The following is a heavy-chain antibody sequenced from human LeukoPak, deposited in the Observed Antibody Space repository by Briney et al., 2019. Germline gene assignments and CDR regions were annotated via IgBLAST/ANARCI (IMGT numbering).Heavy chain of an antibody. CDR3: ARDAVVVITPYFDY. CDR1: GFTFSRYS. V-gene: IGHV3-21*01. Sequence: GGSLRLSCAASGFTFSRYSMNWVRQVPGKGLEWVSSISGSSSYIYYADSVKGRFTISRDNARNSLYLQMNSLRAEDTAVYYCARDAVVVITPYFDYWGQGTLVTVSS. D-gene: IGHD3-22*01. CDR2: ISGSSSYI. J-gene: IGHJ4*02.